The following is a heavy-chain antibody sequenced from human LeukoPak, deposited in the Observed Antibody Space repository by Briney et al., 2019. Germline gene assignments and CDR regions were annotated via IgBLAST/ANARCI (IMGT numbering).Heavy chain of an antibody. D-gene: IGHD3-22*01. CDR2: IIPIFGTA. CDR3: ARYYYDSSGYYYYFDY. J-gene: IGHJ4*02. Sequence: SVKVSCKASGGTFSSYAIGWVRQAPGQGLEWMGGIIPIFGTANYAQKFQGRVTITADESTSTAYMELSSLRSEDTAVYYCARYYYDSSGYYYYFDYWGQGTLVTVSS. V-gene: IGHV1-69*01. CDR1: GGTFSSYA.